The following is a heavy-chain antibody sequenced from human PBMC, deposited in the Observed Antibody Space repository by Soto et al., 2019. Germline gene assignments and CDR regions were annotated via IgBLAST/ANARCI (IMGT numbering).Heavy chain of an antibody. Sequence: GGSLRLSCAASGFTFSSYGMHWVRQAPGKGLEWVAVISYDGSNKYYADSVKGRFTISRDNSKNTLYLQMNSLRAEDTAVYYCAKEITMILNGGMDVWGQGTTVTVSS. CDR3: AKEITMILNGGMDV. CDR2: ISYDGSNK. J-gene: IGHJ6*02. D-gene: IGHD3-22*01. CDR1: GFTFSSYG. V-gene: IGHV3-30*18.